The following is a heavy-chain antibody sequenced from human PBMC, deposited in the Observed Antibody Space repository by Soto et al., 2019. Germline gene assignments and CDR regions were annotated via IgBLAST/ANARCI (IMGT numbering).Heavy chain of an antibody. J-gene: IGHJ4*02. Sequence: SETLSLTCTVSGGSVSSGSYYWSWIRQPPGKGLEWIGYIYYSGSTNYNPSLKSRVTISVDTSKNQFSLKLSSVTAADTAVYYCARGLSLTPYYYDSSGYYYLDYWGQGTQVTVSS. V-gene: IGHV4-61*01. CDR3: ARGLSLTPYYYDSSGYYYLDY. D-gene: IGHD3-22*01. CDR1: GGSVSSGSYY. CDR2: IYYSGST.